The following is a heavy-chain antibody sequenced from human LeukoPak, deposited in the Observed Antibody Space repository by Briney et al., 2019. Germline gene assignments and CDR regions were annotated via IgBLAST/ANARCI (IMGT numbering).Heavy chain of an antibody. V-gene: IGHV4-4*09. Sequence: SETLSLTCTVSGGSISNNYWSWVRQSPGKGLEWIGYIYSSGITDYNPSLKSRVTISVDTSKNQFSLKLSSVTAADTAVYYCANLWGGYYYDSSGYSDYWGQGTLVTVSS. CDR2: IYSSGIT. D-gene: IGHD3-22*01. J-gene: IGHJ4*02. CDR3: ANLWGGYYYDSSGYSDY. CDR1: GGSISNNY.